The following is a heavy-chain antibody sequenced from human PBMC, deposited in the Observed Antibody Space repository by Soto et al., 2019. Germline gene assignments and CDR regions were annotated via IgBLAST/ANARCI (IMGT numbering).Heavy chain of an antibody. Sequence: SETLSLTCAVSGGSINSSNWWSWVRQPPGKGLEWIGEIYHSGSTNYNPSLKSRVTISVDKSKNQFSLKLSSVTAADTAVYYCARGIGLTGYFYYYYGMDVWGQGTTVTVSS. CDR2: IYHSGST. J-gene: IGHJ6*02. CDR1: GGSINSSNW. V-gene: IGHV4-4*02. CDR3: ARGIGLTGYFYYYYGMDV. D-gene: IGHD3-9*01.